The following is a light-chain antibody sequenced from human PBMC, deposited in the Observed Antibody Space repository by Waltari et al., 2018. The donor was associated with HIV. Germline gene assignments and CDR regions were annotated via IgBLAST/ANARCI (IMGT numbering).Light chain of an antibody. CDR3: NSYATGSAWV. CDR2: EVT. V-gene: IGLV2-23*02. Sequence: QSALTQPAAVSGSPGQSITISCPGTSRDVGSYNLVSWYQQHPGKAPKLMIYEVTKRPSGVSNRFSGSKSGNTASLTISGLQAEDEADYYCNSYATGSAWVFGGGTKLTVL. CDR1: SRDVGSYNL. J-gene: IGLJ3*02.